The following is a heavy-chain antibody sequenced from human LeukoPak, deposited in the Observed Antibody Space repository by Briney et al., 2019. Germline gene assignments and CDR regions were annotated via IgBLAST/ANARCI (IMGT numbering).Heavy chain of an antibody. V-gene: IGHV4-59*01. J-gene: IGHJ4*02. CDR1: GGSISSYY. CDR3: ARYIWGSYPTFEDY. D-gene: IGHD3-16*02. Sequence: SETLSLTCTVSGGSISSYYWSWIRQPPGKGLEWIGYIYYSGSTNYTPSLKSRVTISVDTSKNQSSLKLSSVIVADTAVYYCARYIWGSYPTFEDYWGQGTLVTVSS. CDR2: IYYSGST.